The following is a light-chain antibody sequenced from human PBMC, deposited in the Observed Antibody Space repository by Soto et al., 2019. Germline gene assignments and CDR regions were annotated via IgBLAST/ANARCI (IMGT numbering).Light chain of an antibody. Sequence: QTVVTQSPSASASPGASVKLTCTMSSGHSSYAIAWHQQQPEKGPRYLMKLNSDGSHNKGDGIPDRFSGSSSGAERYLTISSLQSDDEADYYCQTWGTGIQVFGGGTKVTVL. CDR3: QTWGTGIQV. J-gene: IGLJ3*02. CDR1: SGHSSYA. V-gene: IGLV4-69*01. CDR2: LNSDGSH.